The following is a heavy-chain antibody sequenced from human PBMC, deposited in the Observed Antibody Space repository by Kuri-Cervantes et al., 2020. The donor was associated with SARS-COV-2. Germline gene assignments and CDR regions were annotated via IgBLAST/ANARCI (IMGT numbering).Heavy chain of an antibody. CDR3: AKDSRLKWELEEYYFDY. CDR2: ISYDGANK. CDR1: GFTSNNYG. J-gene: IGHJ4*02. D-gene: IGHD1-26*01. Sequence: LSLTCAASGFTSNNYGMHWVRQAPGMGLEWVALISYDGANKNYADSVKGRFTISRDTSNNTLYLQMNSLRAEDTAVYYCAKDSRLKWELEEYYFDYWGQGTLVTVSS. V-gene: IGHV3-30*18.